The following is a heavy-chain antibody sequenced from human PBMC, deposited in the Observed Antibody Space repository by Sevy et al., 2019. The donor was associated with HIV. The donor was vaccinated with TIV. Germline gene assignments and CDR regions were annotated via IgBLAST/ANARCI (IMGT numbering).Heavy chain of an antibody. Sequence: SETLSLTCTVPGGSISSYYWTWIRQPPGKGLEWIGYIHDIGSTNYNPSLKSRVTISVATSKNQFSLRLRSLTAADTAVYFCARVSRGSFDSWGQGTLVTVSS. D-gene: IGHD6-19*01. CDR2: IHDIGST. CDR3: ARVSRGSFDS. V-gene: IGHV4-59*01. CDR1: GGSISSYY. J-gene: IGHJ4*02.